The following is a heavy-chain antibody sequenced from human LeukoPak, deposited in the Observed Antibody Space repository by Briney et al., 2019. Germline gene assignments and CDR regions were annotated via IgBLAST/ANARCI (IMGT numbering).Heavy chain of an antibody. Sequence: GASVKVPCKASGGTFSSYAISWVRQAPGQGLEWMGGIIPIFGTANYAQKFQGRVTITADESTSTAYMELSSLRSEDTAVYYCARDRSSSKPVYSSGWYFSYDWGQGTLVTVSS. CDR1: GGTFSSYA. J-gene: IGHJ4*02. CDR2: IIPIFGTA. V-gene: IGHV1-69*13. D-gene: IGHD6-19*01. CDR3: ARDRSSSKPVYSSGWYFSYD.